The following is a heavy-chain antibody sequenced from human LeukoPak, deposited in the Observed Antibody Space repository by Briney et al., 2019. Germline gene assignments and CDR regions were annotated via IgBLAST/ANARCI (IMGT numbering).Heavy chain of an antibody. CDR1: GVSFSGYY. D-gene: IGHD3-10*01. CDR3: ARLRAGRGRYYYGSGSYYNHNWFDP. Sequence: KTSETLSLTCAVYGVSFSGYYWSWIRQPPGKGLGWIGEINHSGSTNYNPSLKSRVTISVDTSKNQFSLKLSSVTAADTAVYYCARLRAGRGRYYYGSGSYYNHNWFDPWGQGTLVTVSS. CDR2: INHSGST. V-gene: IGHV4-34*01. J-gene: IGHJ5*02.